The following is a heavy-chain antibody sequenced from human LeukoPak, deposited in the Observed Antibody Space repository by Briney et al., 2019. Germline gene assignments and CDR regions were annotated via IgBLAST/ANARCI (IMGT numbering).Heavy chain of an antibody. V-gene: IGHV3-23*01. J-gene: IGHJ4*02. CDR1: GLTFSNYG. CDR3: AKDSRTTYDSSWLYYFDS. CDR2: ISGSGEST. D-gene: IGHD6-13*01. Sequence: GGSLRLSCAASGLTFSNYGMAWVRRAPGKGPEWVSAISGSGESTYNADSVKGRFTISRDNSKNTLYLQMNRLRAEDTVVYYCAKDSRTTYDSSWLYYFDSWGQGTLVTVSS.